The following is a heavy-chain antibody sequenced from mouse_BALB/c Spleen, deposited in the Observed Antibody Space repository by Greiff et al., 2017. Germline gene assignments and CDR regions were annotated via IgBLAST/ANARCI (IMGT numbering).Heavy chain of an antibody. CDR2: ISSGGST. CDR1: GFTFSSYA. CDR3: ARGYGSSYAMDY. D-gene: IGHD1-1*01. J-gene: IGHJ4*01. Sequence: EVKLVESGGGLVKPGGSLKLSCAASGFTFSSYAMSWVRQTPEKRLEWVASISSGGSTYYPDSVKGRFTISRDNARNILYLQMSSLRSEDTAMYYCARGYGSSYAMDYWGQGTSVTVSS. V-gene: IGHV5-6-5*01.